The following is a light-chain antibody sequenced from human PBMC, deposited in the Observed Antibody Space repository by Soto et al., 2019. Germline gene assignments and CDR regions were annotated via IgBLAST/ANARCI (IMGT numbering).Light chain of an antibody. J-gene: IGKJ1*01. Sequence: DIQMTQSPSTLSASVGDRVTITCRASQSISSWLAWYQQKPGKAPKLLIYKASSLESGVPSRFRGSGSGTEFTLTISSLQPDDFPTYYCQQYNSYPWTFGQGTKVDIK. V-gene: IGKV1-5*03. CDR1: QSISSW. CDR2: KAS. CDR3: QQYNSYPWT.